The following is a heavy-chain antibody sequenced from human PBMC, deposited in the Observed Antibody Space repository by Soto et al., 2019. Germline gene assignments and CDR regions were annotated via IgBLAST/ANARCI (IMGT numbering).Heavy chain of an antibody. D-gene: IGHD6-19*01. CDR1: GGTFSSYT. CDR3: ARGSGSGPTRDNYFDY. Sequence: QVQLVQSGAEVKKPGSSVKVSCKASGGTFSSYTISWVRQAPGQGLEWMGRIIPILGIANYAQKFQGRVTITADKSTSTAYMELSRLRSEDTAVYYCARGSGSGPTRDNYFDYWGQGTLVTVSS. V-gene: IGHV1-69*02. CDR2: IIPILGIA. J-gene: IGHJ4*02.